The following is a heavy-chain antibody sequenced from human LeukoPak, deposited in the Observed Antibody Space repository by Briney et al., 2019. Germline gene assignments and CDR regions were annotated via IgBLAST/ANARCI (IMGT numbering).Heavy chain of an antibody. V-gene: IGHV1-2*02. J-gene: IGHJ5*02. CDR3: ARETYYDFWSGPPTSNWFDP. D-gene: IGHD3-3*01. CDR2: INPNSGGT. CDR1: GYTFTGYY. Sequence: GASVKVSCKASGYTFTGYYMHWVRQAPGQGLEWMGWINPNSGGTNYAQKFQGRVTMTRDTSISTAYMELSRLRSDDTAVYYCARETYYDFWSGPPTSNWFDPWGQGTLVTVSS.